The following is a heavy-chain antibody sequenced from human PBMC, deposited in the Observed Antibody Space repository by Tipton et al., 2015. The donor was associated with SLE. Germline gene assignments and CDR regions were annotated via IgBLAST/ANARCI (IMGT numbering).Heavy chain of an antibody. CDR1: GGSISSSSYF. D-gene: IGHD3-3*01. V-gene: IGHV4-39*01. J-gene: IGHJ3*01. CDR3: ARHEAGRFLDNAFNL. CDR2: VYYSGTT. Sequence: TLSLTCTVSGGSISSSSYFWAWIRQPPGKGLEWIGSVYYSGTTYYNPSLKSRFTISVDTSKSQFSLKLYSVTAADTAVFYCARHEAGRFLDNAFNLWGQGTVVSVSS.